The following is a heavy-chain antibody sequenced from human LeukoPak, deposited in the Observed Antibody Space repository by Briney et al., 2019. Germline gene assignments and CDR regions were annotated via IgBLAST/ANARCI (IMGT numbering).Heavy chain of an antibody. CDR2: INPSGGST. D-gene: IGHD2-2*01. Sequence: ASVKVSCKASGYTFTSYYMHWVRQAPGQGLEWMGIINPSGGSTSYAQKFQGRVTMTRDTSTSTVYMEMSSLRSEDTAVYYCARPYCSSTSRKRGGHLFYWGQGTLVTVSS. CDR3: ARPYCSSTSRKRGGHLFY. J-gene: IGHJ4*02. CDR1: GYTFTSYY. V-gene: IGHV1-46*01.